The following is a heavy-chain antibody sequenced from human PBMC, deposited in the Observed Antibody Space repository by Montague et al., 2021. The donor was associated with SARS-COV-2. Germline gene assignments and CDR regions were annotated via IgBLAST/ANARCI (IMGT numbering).Heavy chain of an antibody. V-gene: IGHV4-34*01. CDR1: GGSISYGGYF. Sequence: SETLSLTCTVSGGSISYGGYFWNWIRQPPGKGLEWLGEVNHRGSTNYISSLKSRITLSIDTSKSQFSLKLTSLTPADTAVYYCARGGLTGGNYDLWSGYYTSPLDYWGQGTPVIVSS. D-gene: IGHD3-3*01. CDR3: ARGGLTGGNYDLWSGYYTSPLDY. CDR2: VNHRGST. J-gene: IGHJ4*02.